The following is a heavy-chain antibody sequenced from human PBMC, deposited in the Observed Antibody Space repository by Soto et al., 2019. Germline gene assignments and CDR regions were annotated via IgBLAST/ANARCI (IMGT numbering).Heavy chain of an antibody. J-gene: IGHJ4*02. Sequence: VASVKVSCKASGGTFSSYAISWVRQAPGQGLEWMGGIIPIFGTANYAQKFQGRVTITADKSTSTAYMELSSLRAEDTAVYYCARDYSSWRPTTQSTNDYWGQGTLVTVSS. CDR2: IIPIFGTA. V-gene: IGHV1-69*06. D-gene: IGHD6-13*01. CDR1: GGTFSSYA. CDR3: ARDYSSWRPTTQSTNDY.